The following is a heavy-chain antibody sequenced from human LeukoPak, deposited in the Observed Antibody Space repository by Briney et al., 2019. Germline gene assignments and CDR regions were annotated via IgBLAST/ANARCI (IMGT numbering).Heavy chain of an antibody. V-gene: IGHV4-59*01. CDR2: IYYSGST. Sequence: PSETLSLTCTVSGGSISSYYWSWIRQPPGKGLEWIGYIYYSGSTNYNPSLKSRVTISVDTSKNQFSLKLSSVTAADTAVYYCARDYNYYDSSDYRRHDAFDIWGQGTMVTVSS. CDR1: GGSISSYY. CDR3: ARDYNYYDSSDYRRHDAFDI. D-gene: IGHD3-22*01. J-gene: IGHJ3*02.